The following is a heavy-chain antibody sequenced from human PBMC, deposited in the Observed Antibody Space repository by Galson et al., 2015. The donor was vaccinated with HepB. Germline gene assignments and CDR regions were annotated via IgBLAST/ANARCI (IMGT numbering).Heavy chain of an antibody. D-gene: IGHD2-2*02. V-gene: IGHV1-69*13. Sequence: SVKVSCKASGGTFSSYAISWVRQAPGQGLEWMGGIIPIFGTANYAQKFQGRVTITADESTSTAYMELSSLRSEDTAVYYCASVIYCSSTSCYRVGAEASATSGAFDIWGQGTMVTVSS. J-gene: IGHJ3*02. CDR2: IIPIFGTA. CDR1: GGTFSSYA. CDR3: ASVIYCSSTSCYRVGAEASATSGAFDI.